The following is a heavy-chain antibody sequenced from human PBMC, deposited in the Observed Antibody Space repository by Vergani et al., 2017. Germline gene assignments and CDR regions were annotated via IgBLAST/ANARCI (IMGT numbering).Heavy chain of an antibody. Sequence: QVQLVQSGAEVKKPGSSVKVSCKASGGTFSSYAISWVRQAPGQGLEWMGRIIPILGIANYAQKFQGRVTITSDKSTSTAYMELSSLSSEDTAVYYCAGGSHDSTEDAFDIWGQGTMVTVSS. J-gene: IGHJ3*02. CDR2: IIPILGIA. V-gene: IGHV1-69*04. CDR1: GGTFSSYA. D-gene: IGHD3-22*01. CDR3: AGGSHDSTEDAFDI.